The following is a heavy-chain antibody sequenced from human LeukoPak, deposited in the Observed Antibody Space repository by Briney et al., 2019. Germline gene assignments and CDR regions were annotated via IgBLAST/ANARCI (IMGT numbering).Heavy chain of an antibody. CDR3: ARFRLGVGATTFDY. J-gene: IGHJ4*02. CDR2: IYYSGST. D-gene: IGHD1-26*01. CDR1: GGSFSGYY. V-gene: IGHV4-34*01. Sequence: SETLSLTCAVYGGSFSGYYWSWIRQPPGKGLEWIGSIYYSGSTYYNPSLKSRVTISVDKSKNQFSLKLSSVTAADTAVYYCARFRLGVGATTFDYWGQGTLVTVSS.